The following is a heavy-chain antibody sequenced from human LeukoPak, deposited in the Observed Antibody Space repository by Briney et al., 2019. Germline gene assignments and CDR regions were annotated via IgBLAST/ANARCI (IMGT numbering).Heavy chain of an antibody. J-gene: IGHJ4*02. Sequence: PGGSLRLSCAASGFIFSSYSMNWVRQAPGKGLEWVSSISATGNYIYYADSVKGRFTISRDNAKNTLYLQMNSLRAEDTAVYYCAREYYDILTGYSPLRYWGQGTLVTVSS. V-gene: IGHV3-21*01. CDR3: AREYYDILTGYSPLRY. CDR2: ISATGNYI. CDR1: GFIFSSYS. D-gene: IGHD3-9*01.